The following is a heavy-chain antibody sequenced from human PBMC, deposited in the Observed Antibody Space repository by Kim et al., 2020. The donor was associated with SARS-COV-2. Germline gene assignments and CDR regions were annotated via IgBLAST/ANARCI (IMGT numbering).Heavy chain of an antibody. CDR1: GGSISSGSYY. Sequence: SETLSLTCTVSGGSISSGSYYWSWIRQPAGKGLEWIGRIYTSGSTNYNPSLKSRVTISVDTSKNQFSLKLSSVTAADTAVYYYARSDEVYNWNYYYGMDVWGQGTTVTVSS. CDR3: ARSDEVYNWNYYYGMDV. V-gene: IGHV4-61*02. CDR2: IYTSGST. D-gene: IGHD1-20*01. J-gene: IGHJ6*02.